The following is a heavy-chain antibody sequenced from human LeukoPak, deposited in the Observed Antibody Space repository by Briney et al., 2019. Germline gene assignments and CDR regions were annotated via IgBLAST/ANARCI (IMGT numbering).Heavy chain of an antibody. CDR2: ISNNGGYT. J-gene: IGHJ4*02. D-gene: IGHD2-15*01. CDR3: AKQLGYCSDGSCYFPY. Sequence: GGSLRLSCAASGFTFSNSAMSWVRQAPGKGLEWVSAISNNGGYTYYADSVQGRFTISRDNSKSTLCLQMNSLRAEDTAVYYCAKQLGYCSDGSCYFPYWGQGTLVTVSS. CDR1: GFTFSNSA. V-gene: IGHV3-23*01.